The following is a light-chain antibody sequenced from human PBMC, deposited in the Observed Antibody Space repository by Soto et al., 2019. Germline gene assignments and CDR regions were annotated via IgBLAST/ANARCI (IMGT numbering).Light chain of an antibody. CDR2: DVN. CDR3: TSYTIRNTYF. J-gene: IGLJ1*01. CDR1: SSDVWGYNY. V-gene: IGLV2-14*03. Sequence: QSALTQPASVSASPGQSITISCTGTSSDVWGYNYVSWYQQQPGKAPKLIIYDVNNRPSGVSNRFSGSKSGNTASLTISGLQPEDEADYYCTSYTIRNTYFFGSGTKLTVL.